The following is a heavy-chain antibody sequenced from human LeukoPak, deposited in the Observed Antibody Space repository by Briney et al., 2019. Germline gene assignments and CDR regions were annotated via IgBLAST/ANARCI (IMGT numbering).Heavy chain of an antibody. V-gene: IGHV3-11*01. D-gene: IGHD1-26*01. Sequence: GGSLRLSCAASGFTFSDYYMSWVRQAPGVGLEWVSYISTSTFYADSVKGRFTISRDNAKNSLYLQMNSLRAEDTAVYYCARKYSGNYPFDYWGQGTLVTVSS. CDR3: ARKYSGNYPFDY. CDR1: GFTFSDYY. J-gene: IGHJ4*02. CDR2: ISTSTF.